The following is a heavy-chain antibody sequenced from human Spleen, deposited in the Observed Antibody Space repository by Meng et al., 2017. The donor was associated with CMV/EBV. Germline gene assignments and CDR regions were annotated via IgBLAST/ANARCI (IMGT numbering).Heavy chain of an antibody. V-gene: IGHV1-18*01. D-gene: IGHD2-2*01. Sequence: ASVKVSCKASGYTFTSYGISWVRQAPGQGLEWMGRISGFNGNTKYAQRVQGRVTMTTDTSTSTAYMELRSLRSDDTAVYYCARLSVRYCSSTSCYFDYWGQGTLVTVSS. CDR2: ISGFNGNT. CDR1: GYTFTSYG. J-gene: IGHJ4*02. CDR3: ARLSVRYCSSTSCYFDY.